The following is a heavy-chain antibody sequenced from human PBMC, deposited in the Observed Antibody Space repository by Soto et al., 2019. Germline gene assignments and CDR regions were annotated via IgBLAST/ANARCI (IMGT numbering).Heavy chain of an antibody. J-gene: IGHJ4*02. CDR1: GYTFTSYY. CDR3: AKDAFGSGGYYPH. V-gene: IGHV1-46*01. D-gene: IGHD3-10*01. Sequence: QVQLVQSGAEVKKPGASVKVSCKASGYTFTSYYIHWVRQAPGQGLEWMGIVNPSGGSTTYAQKFQVKVTMTRDTSTSTAYMELSSLRSEDTAVYYCAKDAFGSGGYYPHWGQGTLVTVSS. CDR2: VNPSGGST.